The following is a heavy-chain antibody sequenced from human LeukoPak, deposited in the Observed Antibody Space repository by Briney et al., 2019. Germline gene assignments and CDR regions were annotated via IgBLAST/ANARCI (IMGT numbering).Heavy chain of an antibody. Sequence: SETLSLTCTVSGGSISSSNYYWGWIRQPPGKGLEWIGYIYYSGSTNYNPSLKSRVTISVDTSKNQFSLKLSSVTAADTAVYYCARVIYGSGRRVIDYWGQGTLVTVSS. CDR1: GGSISSSNYY. CDR3: ARVIYGSGRRVIDY. V-gene: IGHV4-61*05. J-gene: IGHJ4*02. D-gene: IGHD3-10*01. CDR2: IYYSGST.